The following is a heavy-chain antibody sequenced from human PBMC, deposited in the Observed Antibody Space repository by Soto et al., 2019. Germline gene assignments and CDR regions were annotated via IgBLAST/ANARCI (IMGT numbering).Heavy chain of an antibody. V-gene: IGHV4-39*07. J-gene: IGHJ4*02. CDR2: INHSGST. Sequence: PSETLSLTCTVSGGSISSNTYYWTWIRQPPGTGLEWIGEINHSGSTNYNPSLKSRVTISVDTSKNQFSLKLTSVTAADTAVYYCARDKITGLFDYWGQGNLVTVSS. CDR1: GGSISSNTYY. CDR3: ARDKITGLFDY. D-gene: IGHD2-8*02.